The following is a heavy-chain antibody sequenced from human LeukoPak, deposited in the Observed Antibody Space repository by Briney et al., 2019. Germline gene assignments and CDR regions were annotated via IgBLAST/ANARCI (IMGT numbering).Heavy chain of an antibody. CDR3: ARVRRVPRDYYGSGSPD. D-gene: IGHD3-10*01. V-gene: IGHV4-39*07. J-gene: IGHJ4*02. CDR1: GGSISSSSYY. Sequence: SETLPLTCTVSGGSISSSSYYWGWIRQPPGKGLEWIGSIYYSGSTYYNPSLKSRVTISVDTSKNQFSLKLSSVTAADTAVYYCARVRRVPRDYYGSGSPDWGQGTLVTVSS. CDR2: IYYSGST.